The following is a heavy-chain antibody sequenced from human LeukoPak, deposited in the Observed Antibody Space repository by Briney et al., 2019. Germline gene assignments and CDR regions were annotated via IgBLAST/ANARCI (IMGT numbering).Heavy chain of an antibody. Sequence: GASVKVSCKASGGTFSSYAISWVQQAPGQGLEWMGRIIPILGIANYAQKFQGRVTITADKSTSTAYMELSSLRSEDTAVYYCARDLVVTNPLDPWGQGTLVTVSS. CDR1: GGTFSSYA. V-gene: IGHV1-69*04. D-gene: IGHD5-12*01. CDR2: IIPILGIA. J-gene: IGHJ5*02. CDR3: ARDLVVTNPLDP.